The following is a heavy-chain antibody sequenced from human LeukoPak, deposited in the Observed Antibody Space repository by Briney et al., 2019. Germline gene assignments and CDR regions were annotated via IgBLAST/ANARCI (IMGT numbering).Heavy chain of an antibody. Sequence: ASVKVSCKAPGYTFTSYYTHWVRQAPGQGLEGMGIIKPSGGSTLYAQKFQGRVTVTSDMSTSTVYVELSSLRSEDTAVYYCAREVPENFNFDYWGQGTLVTVSS. CDR2: IKPSGGST. D-gene: IGHD2/OR15-2a*01. CDR1: GYTFTSYY. CDR3: AREVPENFNFDY. J-gene: IGHJ4*02. V-gene: IGHV1-46*01.